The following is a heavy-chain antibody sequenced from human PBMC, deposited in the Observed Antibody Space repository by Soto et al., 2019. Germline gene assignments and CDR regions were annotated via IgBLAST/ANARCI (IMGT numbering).Heavy chain of an antibody. D-gene: IGHD3-9*01. J-gene: IGHJ4*02. CDR1: GGTFSSYT. Sequence: SVKVSCKASGGTFSSYTISWVRQAPGQGLEWMGRIIPILGIANYAQKFQGRVTITADKSTSTAYMELSSLRSEDTAVYYCARDAGDILTGYYMGPFDYWGQGTLVTVSS. V-gene: IGHV1-69*04. CDR3: ARDAGDILTGYYMGPFDY. CDR2: IIPILGIA.